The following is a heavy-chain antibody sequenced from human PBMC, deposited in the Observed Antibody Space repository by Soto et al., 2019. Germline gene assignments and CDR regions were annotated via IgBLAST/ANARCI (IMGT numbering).Heavy chain of an antibody. CDR2: IIPIFGTA. J-gene: IGHJ4*02. CDR3: ARASSVDNYFGY. Sequence: QVQLVQSGAEVKKPGSSVKVSCKASGGTFSSYAISWVRQAPGQGLEWMGGIIPIFGTANYAQKFQGRVTITADESTSTAYMGLASLSSEDKAVYYCARASSVDNYFGYWGQGTLVTVSS. V-gene: IGHV1-69*01. CDR1: GGTFSSYA.